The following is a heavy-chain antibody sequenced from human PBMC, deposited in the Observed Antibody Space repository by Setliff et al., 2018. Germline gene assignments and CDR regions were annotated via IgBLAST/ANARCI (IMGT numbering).Heavy chain of an antibody. CDR1: GYSISSGFS. J-gene: IGHJ6*03. CDR2: ILFSGDT. V-gene: IGHV4-38-2*01. CDR3: ARGPLGDYADFYYYMDV. D-gene: IGHD4-17*01. Sequence: SETLSLTCAVSGYSISSGFSWVWIRQSPGKGLEWIGRILFSGDTYYNPSLNSRVTISADTSKNTLYLQMSSPTTEDTAVYYCARGPLGDYADFYYYMDVWGMGTTVTVSS.